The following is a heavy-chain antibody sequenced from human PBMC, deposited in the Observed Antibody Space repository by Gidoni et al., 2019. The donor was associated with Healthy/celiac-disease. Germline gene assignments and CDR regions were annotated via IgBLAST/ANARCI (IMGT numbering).Heavy chain of an antibody. D-gene: IGHD3-22*01. CDR3: ARSSAEYYYDSSGYSLFAFDI. Sequence: QVQLVESGGGLVKPGGSLRLSCAASGFTFSDYYMSWTRQAPGKGLEWVSYIISSSSYTNYADSVKVRFTISRDNAKNSLYLQMNSLRAEDTAVYYCARSSAEYYYDSSGYSLFAFDIWGQGTMVTVSS. J-gene: IGHJ3*02. V-gene: IGHV3-11*05. CDR1: GFTFSDYY. CDR2: IISSSSYT.